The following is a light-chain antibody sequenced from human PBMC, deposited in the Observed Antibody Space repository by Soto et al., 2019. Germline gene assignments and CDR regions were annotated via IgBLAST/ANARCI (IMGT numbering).Light chain of an antibody. CDR1: SSAVGSYRF. V-gene: IGLV2-14*02. J-gene: IGLJ3*02. CDR2: EGG. CDR3: SSFTSGGTWV. Sequence: QSALTQPASVSGSPGQSITISCTGSSSAVGSYRFVSWYQHHPGKVPKLIIYEGGKRPSGVSNRFSASKSGNTASLTISGLQAEDEATYYCSSFTSGGTWVFGGGTKLTVL.